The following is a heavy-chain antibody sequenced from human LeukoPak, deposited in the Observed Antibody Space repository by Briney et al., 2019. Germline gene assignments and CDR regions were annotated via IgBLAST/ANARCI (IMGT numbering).Heavy chain of an antibody. V-gene: IGHV3-23*01. D-gene: IGHD3-22*01. Sequence: GGSLRLSFAPSGFTFSIYAISWVRQAPGKGLEWVSVISGSGGRTYYADSVQGRFTISRDNSKNTLYLQMNSLRAEDTAVYYCAKPYYYDSRGYSVNYFDSWGQGTLVTFSS. CDR2: ISGSGGRT. J-gene: IGHJ4*02. CDR1: GFTFSIYA. CDR3: AKPYYYDSRGYSVNYFDS.